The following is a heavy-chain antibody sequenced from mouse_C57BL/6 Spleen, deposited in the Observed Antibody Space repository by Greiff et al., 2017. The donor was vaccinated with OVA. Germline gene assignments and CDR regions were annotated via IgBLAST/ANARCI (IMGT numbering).Heavy chain of an antibody. Sequence: VQLQQPGAELVRPGSSVKLSCKASGYTFTSYWMDWVKQRPGQGLEWIGNIYPSDSETHYNQKFKDKATLTVDKSSSTAYMQLSSLTSEDSAVYYCASGSEGYWYFDVWGTGTTVTVSA. CDR1: GYTFTSYW. CDR2: IYPSDSET. D-gene: IGHD1-1*01. J-gene: IGHJ1*03. CDR3: ASGSEGYWYFDV. V-gene: IGHV1-61*01.